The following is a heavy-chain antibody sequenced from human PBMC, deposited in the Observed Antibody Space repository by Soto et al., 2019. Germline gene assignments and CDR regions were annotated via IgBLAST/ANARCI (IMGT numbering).Heavy chain of an antibody. J-gene: IGHJ6*02. V-gene: IGHV3-23*01. CDR3: ARDRGGSGDGYKLYYYLYAMDV. D-gene: IGHD5-12*01. CDR2: ISSSGGRT. Sequence: EVQLLESGGGLAQPGGSLRLSCVASGFTFSNSAMSWVRHVPGKGLEWAAGISSSGGRTNYADSVKGRFTISRDNSKNTLYLQMNSLRAEETAVYYCARDRGGSGDGYKLYYYLYAMDVWGQGTTVTVSS. CDR1: GFTFSNSA.